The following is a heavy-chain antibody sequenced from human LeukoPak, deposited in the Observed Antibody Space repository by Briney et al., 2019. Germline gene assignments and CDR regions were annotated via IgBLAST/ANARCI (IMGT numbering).Heavy chain of an antibody. CDR2: IRYDGSNK. CDR1: GFTFSSYG. CDR3: ATTPYGDYYYYMDV. V-gene: IGHV3-30*02. J-gene: IGHJ6*03. Sequence: GGSLRLSCAASGFTFSSYGMHWVRQAPGKGLEWVAFIRYDGSNKYYADSVKGRFTISRDNSKNTLYLQMNSLRAEDTAVYYCATTPYGDYYYYMDVWGKGTTVTVSS. D-gene: IGHD4-17*01.